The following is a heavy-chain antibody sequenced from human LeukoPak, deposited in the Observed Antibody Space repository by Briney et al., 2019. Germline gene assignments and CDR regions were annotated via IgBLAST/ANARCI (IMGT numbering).Heavy chain of an antibody. CDR3: ATAQVYSSSGDDY. J-gene: IGHJ4*02. CDR2: ISYDGSNK. D-gene: IGHD6-13*01. CDR1: GFTFSSYA. V-gene: IGHV3-30-3*01. Sequence: GGSLRLSCAVSGFTFSSYAMHWVRQAPGKGLEWVAVISYDGSNKYYADSVKGRFTISRDNSKNTLYLQMNTLRAEDTAVYYCATAQVYSSSGDDYWGQGTLVTVFS.